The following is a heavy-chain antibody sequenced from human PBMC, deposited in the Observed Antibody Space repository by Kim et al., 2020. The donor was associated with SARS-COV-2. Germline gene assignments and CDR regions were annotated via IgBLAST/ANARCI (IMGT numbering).Heavy chain of an antibody. CDR3: ARDTAPSDYGGNSDAFDI. J-gene: IGHJ3*02. Sequence: SETLSLTCTVSGGSISSGGYYWSWIRQHPGKGLEWIGYIYYSGSTYYNPSLKSRVTISVDTSKNQFSLKLSSVTAADTAVYYCARDTAPSDYGGNSDAFDIWGQGTMVTVSS. CDR2: IYYSGST. V-gene: IGHV4-31*03. CDR1: GGSISSGGYY. D-gene: IGHD4-17*01.